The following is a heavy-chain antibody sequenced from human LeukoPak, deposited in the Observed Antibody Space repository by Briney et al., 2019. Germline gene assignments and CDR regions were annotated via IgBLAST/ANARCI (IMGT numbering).Heavy chain of an antibody. CDR2: IMSSSSTI. V-gene: IGHV3-48*02. D-gene: IGHD3-22*01. CDR1: GFTFSTYS. CDR3: ARDSRQDYYDSSGYLWFAFDI. Sequence: PGGSLRLSCAASGFTFSTYSMNWVRQAPGKGLEWVAYIMSSSSTIYYADSVKGRFTISRDNAKNSLYLQMNSLRDEDTAVYYCARDSRQDYYDSSGYLWFAFDIWGQGTMVTVSS. J-gene: IGHJ3*02.